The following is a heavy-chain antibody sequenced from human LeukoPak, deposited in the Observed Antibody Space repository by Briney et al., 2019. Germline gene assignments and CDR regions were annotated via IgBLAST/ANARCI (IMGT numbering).Heavy chain of an antibody. J-gene: IGHJ5*02. Sequence: GESLRLSCAASGFTFDNYGMNWVRQAPGKGLELVCGVNWNGVTTNYADSVKGRFSISRDNAKNSLYLQMNSLRAEDTALYYCARSGSAVRMEWLDNWFNPWGQGTLVTVSS. CDR3: ARSGSAVRMEWLDNWFNP. D-gene: IGHD3-3*01. CDR2: VNWNGVTT. V-gene: IGHV3-20*04. CDR1: GFTFDNYG.